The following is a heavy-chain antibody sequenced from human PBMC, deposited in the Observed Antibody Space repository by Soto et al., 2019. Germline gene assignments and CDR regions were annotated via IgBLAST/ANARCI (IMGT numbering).Heavy chain of an antibody. CDR3: VILGGHTYGDFDS. CDR1: GGSIRSYY. V-gene: IGHV4-59*08. J-gene: IGHJ4*02. Sequence: PSETLSLTCTVSGGSIRSYYWSWIRQPPGKGLEWIGYIYYSGSTNYNPSLKSRVTISVDTSKNQLSLKVSSVTAAETAVYYCVILGGHTYGDFDSWGQGTLVTVSS. D-gene: IGHD5-18*01. CDR2: IYYSGST.